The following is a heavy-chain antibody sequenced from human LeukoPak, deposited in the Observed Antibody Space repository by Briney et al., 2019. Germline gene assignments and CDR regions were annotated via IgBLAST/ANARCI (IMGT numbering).Heavy chain of an antibody. CDR2: IIPIFGTA. J-gene: IGHJ4*02. Sequence: SVKVSCKASGGTFSSYAISWVRQAPGQGLEWMGGIIPIFGTANYAQKFQGRVTITADESTSTGYMELSSLRSEDTAVYYCARPYGSGSQHFNYWGQGTLVTVSS. D-gene: IGHD3-10*01. V-gene: IGHV1-69*13. CDR1: GGTFSSYA. CDR3: ARPYGSGSQHFNY.